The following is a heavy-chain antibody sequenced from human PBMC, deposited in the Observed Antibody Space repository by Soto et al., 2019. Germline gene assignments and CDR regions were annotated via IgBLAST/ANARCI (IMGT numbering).Heavy chain of an antibody. D-gene: IGHD3-3*01. CDR1: GGSLSRYY. J-gene: IGHJ4*02. CDR3: ARDNNDFWSLYPLAFDY. V-gene: IGHV4-4*07. Sequence: SETLSLTCSVSGGSLSRYYWSWIRHPAGKGLEWIGRISTSGHVVSKVSLRSRLTMSVDMSNNHFSLKLTSVTAADTAVYYCARDNNDFWSLYPLAFDYWGQGALVTVS. CDR2: ISTSGHV.